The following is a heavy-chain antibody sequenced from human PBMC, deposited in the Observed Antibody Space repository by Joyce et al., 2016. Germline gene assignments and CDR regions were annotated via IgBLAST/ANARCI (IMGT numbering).Heavy chain of an antibody. V-gene: IGHV1-46*01. Sequence: VHLVQSGAEVKEPGASVKVSCKASGYTFTGFYVHWVRQAPGQGLEWMGIIKTMSGGTTYSQKFQGRVTLTRDTAANTHYMELTSLTSDDTAVFYCARDLTGSGWYYFDHWGQGTLVTVSS. J-gene: IGHJ4*02. D-gene: IGHD6-19*01. CDR2: IKTMSGGT. CDR3: ARDLTGSGWYYFDH. CDR1: GYTFTGFY.